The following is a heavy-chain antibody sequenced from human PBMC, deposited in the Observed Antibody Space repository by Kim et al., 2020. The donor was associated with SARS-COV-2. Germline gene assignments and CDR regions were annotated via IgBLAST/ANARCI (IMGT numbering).Heavy chain of an antibody. J-gene: IGHJ3*02. V-gene: IGHV1-18*01. Sequence: ASVKVSCKASGYTFTSYGISWVRQAPGQGLEWMGWISAYNGNTNYAQKLQGRVTMTTDTSTSTAYMELMSLRSDDTAVYYCARDCSSTSCYAPHDAFDIWGQGTMVTVSS. CDR3: ARDCSSTSCYAPHDAFDI. CDR1: GYTFTSYG. CDR2: ISAYNGNT. D-gene: IGHD2-2*01.